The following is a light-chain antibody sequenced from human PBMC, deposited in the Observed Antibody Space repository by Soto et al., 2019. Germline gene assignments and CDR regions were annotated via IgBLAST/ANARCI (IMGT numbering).Light chain of an antibody. CDR2: DAT. V-gene: IGKV3-11*01. CDR1: QSVGSY. CDR3: QHYGASQYT. Sequence: DIVLTQSPATLSSSPGERVTLSCGASQSVGSYLAWYQQTPGQAPRLLIYDATYRATGIPARFSGSGSGTDFTLSISSLEPEDFAVYYCQHYGASQYTFGQGTKLELK. J-gene: IGKJ2*01.